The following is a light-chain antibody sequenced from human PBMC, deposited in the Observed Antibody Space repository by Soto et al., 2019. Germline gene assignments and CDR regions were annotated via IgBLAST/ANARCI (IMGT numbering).Light chain of an antibody. Sequence: DSQMTQYPSTLSASVGDRVTITCRASQSISSWLAWYQQKPGKAPKLLISKASTLQSGVPPRFSGSGYGTEFTLTISSLQPDDFATYYCQHYERYPMTFGGGTKVEIK. CDR1: QSISSW. V-gene: IGKV1-5*03. CDR2: KAS. CDR3: QHYERYPMT. J-gene: IGKJ4*01.